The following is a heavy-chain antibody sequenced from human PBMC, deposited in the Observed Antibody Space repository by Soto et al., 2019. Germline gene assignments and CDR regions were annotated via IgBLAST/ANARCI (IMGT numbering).Heavy chain of an antibody. V-gene: IGHV3-33*06. D-gene: IGHD3-16*01. CDR3: AKDLGGGAHYGMDV. J-gene: IGHJ6*02. Sequence: GGSLRLSCAASGFTFSSYGMHWVRQAPGKGLEWVAVIWYDGSNKYYADSVKGRFTISRDNSKNTLYLQMNSLRAEDTAIYFLAKDLGGGAHYGMDVWGQGTTVTVSS. CDR2: IWYDGSNK. CDR1: GFTFSSYG.